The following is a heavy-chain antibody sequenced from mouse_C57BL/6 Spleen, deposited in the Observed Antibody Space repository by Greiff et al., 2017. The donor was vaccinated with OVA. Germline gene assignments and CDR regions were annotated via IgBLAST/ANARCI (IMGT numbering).Heavy chain of an antibody. CDR3: ARELDY. V-gene: IGHV3-6*01. CDR1: GYSITSGYY. J-gene: IGHJ2*01. CDR2: ISYDGSN. Sequence: EVQLQQSGPGLVKPSQSLSLTCSVTGYSITSGYYWNWIRQFPGNKLEWMGYISYDGSNNYNPSLKNRISITRDTSKNQFFLKLKSVTTEDTATYYCARELDYWGQGTTLTVSS.